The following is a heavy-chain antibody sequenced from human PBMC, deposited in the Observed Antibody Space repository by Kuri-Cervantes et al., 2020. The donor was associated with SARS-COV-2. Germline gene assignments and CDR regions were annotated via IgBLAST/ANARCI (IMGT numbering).Heavy chain of an antibody. CDR3: ARDGGGYYDSSGYYGQLGFDY. V-gene: IGHV3-48*01. Sequence: GGSLRLSCAASGFTFSSYSMNWVRQGPGKGLEWVSYISSSSSTINYADSVEGRFTISRENGKNSLYLQMNSLRSEDTAVYYCARDGGGYYDSSGYYGQLGFDYWGQGTLVTVSS. CDR1: GFTFSSYS. CDR2: ISSSSSTI. D-gene: IGHD3-22*01. J-gene: IGHJ4*02.